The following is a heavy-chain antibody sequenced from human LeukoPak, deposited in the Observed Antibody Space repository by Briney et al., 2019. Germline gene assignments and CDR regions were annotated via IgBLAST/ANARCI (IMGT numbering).Heavy chain of an antibody. CDR2: IYYSGST. CDR1: GGSISSYY. D-gene: IGHD2-2*01. CDR3: ARFGVPAAIFDY. J-gene: IGHJ4*02. Sequence: PSETLSLTCTVSGGSISSYYWSWIQQPPGKGLEWIGYIYYSGSTNYNPSLKSRVTISVDTSKNQFSLKLSSVTAADTAVYYCARFGVPAAIFDYWGQGTLVTVSS. V-gene: IGHV4-59*01.